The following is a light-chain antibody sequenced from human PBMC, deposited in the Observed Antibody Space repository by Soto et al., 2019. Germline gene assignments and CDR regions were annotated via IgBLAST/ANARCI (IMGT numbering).Light chain of an antibody. Sequence: QSVLTQPASVSGSPGQSLTISCTGSSSDVGSYNLVSWYQHHPGKVPKLMIYEGTKRPSGVSDRFSGSKSGNTASLTISGLQAAYEADYYCSLYTSENTYVFGTGTKVPV. V-gene: IGLV2-14*02. CDR3: SLYTSENTYV. CDR1: SSDVGSYNL. CDR2: EGT. J-gene: IGLJ1*01.